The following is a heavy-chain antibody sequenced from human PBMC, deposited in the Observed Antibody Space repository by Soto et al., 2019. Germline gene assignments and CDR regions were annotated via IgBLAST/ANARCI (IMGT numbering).Heavy chain of an antibody. Sequence: ASVKVSCKASGGTFSSYAISWVRQALGQGLEWMGGIIPIFGTANYAQKFQGRVTITADESTSTAYMELSSLRSEDTAVYYCASSWGPTYYFDYWGQGTLVTVSS. D-gene: IGHD7-27*01. J-gene: IGHJ4*02. CDR2: IIPIFGTA. V-gene: IGHV1-69*13. CDR1: GGTFSSYA. CDR3: ASSWGPTYYFDY.